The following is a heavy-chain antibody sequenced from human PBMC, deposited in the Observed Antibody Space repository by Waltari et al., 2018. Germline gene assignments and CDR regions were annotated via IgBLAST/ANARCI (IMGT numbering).Heavy chain of an antibody. CDR1: GCSLSTNGVG. D-gene: IGHD6-19*01. CDR3: AHTEQFAPAVWFGP. CDR2: IYWNDDK. J-gene: IGHJ5*02. V-gene: IGHV2-5*01. Sequence: QITFKESGPTLVKPTQTLTLTCTCSGCSLSTNGVGVGWLRQPPGKALEWLANIYWNDDKRYSPSLKSRLTITKDTSKNQVVLTMPNVDPVDTATYFCAHTEQFAPAVWFGPWGQGTLVAVSS.